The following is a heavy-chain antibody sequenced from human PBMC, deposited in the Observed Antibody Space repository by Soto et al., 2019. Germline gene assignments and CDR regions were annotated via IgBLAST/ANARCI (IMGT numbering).Heavy chain of an antibody. CDR2: MYYSGKT. V-gene: IGHV4-30-4*01. CDR3: ARDRGYSFDY. CDR1: GGSISSGHNY. D-gene: IGHD3-10*01. J-gene: IGHJ4*02. Sequence: QMQVQESGPGLVKPSQTLSLTCTVSGGSISSGHNYWSWIRQPPGKGLEWIGYMYYSGKTYYNPSLKSRVTISVDTSKNQFSLKLSSVTAADTAVYYCARDRGYSFDYWGQGTLVTVSS.